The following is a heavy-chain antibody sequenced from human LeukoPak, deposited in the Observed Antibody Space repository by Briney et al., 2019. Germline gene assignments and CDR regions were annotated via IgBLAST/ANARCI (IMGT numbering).Heavy chain of an antibody. Sequence: SETLSLTCTVSGGSISSYYWSWIRQPPGKGLEWIGEIYHSGSTNYNPSLKSRVTISVDKSKNQFSLKLSSVTAADTAVYYCARGGGSGSSYNWFDPWGQGTLVTVSS. CDR1: GGSISSYY. CDR3: ARGGGSGSSYNWFDP. D-gene: IGHD3-10*01. V-gene: IGHV4-59*12. J-gene: IGHJ5*02. CDR2: IYHSGST.